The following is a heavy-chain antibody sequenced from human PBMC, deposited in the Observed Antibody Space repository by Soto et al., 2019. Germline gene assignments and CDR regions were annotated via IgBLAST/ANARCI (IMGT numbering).Heavy chain of an antibody. CDR2: IIPIFGTA. Sequence: ASVKVSCKASGGTFSSYASSWVRQAPGQGLEWMGGIIPIFGTANYAQKFQGRVTITADESTSTAYMGLSSLRFGDTAVFYCAREIRSYCLIGVCYREWFEWYVFDIWGKGTMVPVSS. CDR1: GGTFSSYA. J-gene: IGHJ3*02. V-gene: IGHV1-69*13. D-gene: IGHD2-8*01. CDR3: AREIRSYCLIGVCYREWFEWYVFDI.